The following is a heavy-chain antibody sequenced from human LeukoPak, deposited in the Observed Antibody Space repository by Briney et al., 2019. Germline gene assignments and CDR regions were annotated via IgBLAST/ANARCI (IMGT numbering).Heavy chain of an antibody. CDR2: IRYDGSNK. Sequence: PGGSLRLSCAASGFTFSSYGMHWVRQAPGKGLEWVAFIRYDGSNKYYADSVKGRFTISRDNSKNALYLQMNSLRAEDTAVYYCAKDGLGYCSSTSCYAGSDYWGQGTLVTVSS. CDR3: AKDGLGYCSSTSCYAGSDY. CDR1: GFTFSSYG. J-gene: IGHJ4*02. V-gene: IGHV3-30*02. D-gene: IGHD2-2*01.